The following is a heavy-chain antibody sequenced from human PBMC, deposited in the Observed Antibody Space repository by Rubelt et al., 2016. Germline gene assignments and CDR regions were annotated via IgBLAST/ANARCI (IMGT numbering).Heavy chain of an antibody. J-gene: IGHJ4*02. CDR1: GFSLSNARMG. D-gene: IGHD6-19*01. Sequence: QVTLKESGPVLVKPTETLTLTCTVSGFSLSNARMGVSWIRQPPGKALEWLAHIFSNDEKSYSTSLKSRLTISKDTSKSQVVLTMTNMDPVDTATYYCARIRIAVAGYLNFDYWGQGTLVTVSS. CDR3: ARIRIAVAGYLNFDY. CDR2: IFSNDEK. V-gene: IGHV2-26*01.